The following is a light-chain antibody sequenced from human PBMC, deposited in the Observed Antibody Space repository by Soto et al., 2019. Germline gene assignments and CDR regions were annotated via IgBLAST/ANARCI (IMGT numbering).Light chain of an antibody. CDR1: QGISSY. V-gene: IGKV1-9*01. CDR2: AAS. CDR3: XQXXSYPSLT. J-gene: IGKJ4*01. Sequence: IQLTQSPSSLSASVGDRVTITCRASQGISSYLAWYQQKPGKAPKLLIYAASTLQSGVPSRFSGSGSGTDFTLTISSLQXEXXXTYYXXQXXSYPSLTXXGGTKVEIK.